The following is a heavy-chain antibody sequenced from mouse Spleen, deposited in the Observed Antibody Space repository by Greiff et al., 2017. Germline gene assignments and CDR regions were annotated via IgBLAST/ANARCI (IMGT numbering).Heavy chain of an antibody. J-gene: IGHJ3*01. CDR1: GFSLTSYG. D-gene: IGHD2-1*01. CDR3: ARGDGNPAWFAY. CDR2: IWSGGST. Sequence: QVQLQQSGPGLVQPSQSLSITCTVSGFSLTSYGVHWVRQSPGKGLEWLGVIWSGGSTDYNAAFISRLSISKDNSKSQVFFKMNSLQADDTAIYYCARGDGNPAWFAYWGQGTLVTVSA. V-gene: IGHV2-2*01.